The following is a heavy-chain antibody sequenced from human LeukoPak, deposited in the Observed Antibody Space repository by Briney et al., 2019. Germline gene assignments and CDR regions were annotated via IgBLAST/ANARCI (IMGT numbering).Heavy chain of an antibody. Sequence: SETLSLTCAVYGGSFSGYYWSWIRQPPGKGLEWIGEINHSGSTNYNPSLKSRVTISVDRSKNQFSLKLSSVTAADTAIYYCARDISSGYNWFDPWGQGTLVTVSS. V-gene: IGHV4-34*01. D-gene: IGHD3-22*01. CDR3: ARDISSGYNWFDP. CDR1: GGSFSGYY. CDR2: INHSGST. J-gene: IGHJ5*02.